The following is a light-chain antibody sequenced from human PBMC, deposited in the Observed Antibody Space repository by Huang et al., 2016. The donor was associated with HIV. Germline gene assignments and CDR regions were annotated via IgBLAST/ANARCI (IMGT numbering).Light chain of an antibody. J-gene: IGKJ2*01. CDR3: QQPGS. CDR1: QSVGGY. CDR2: DTS. V-gene: IGKV3-11*01. Sequence: EIVLTQSPATLSLSPGERATLSCRASQSVGGYLAWYQQKPGQAPRLLIYDTSTSATCIPARFSGSGSETDFTLTISSLEPEDFAVYYCQQPGSFGQGTKVDIK.